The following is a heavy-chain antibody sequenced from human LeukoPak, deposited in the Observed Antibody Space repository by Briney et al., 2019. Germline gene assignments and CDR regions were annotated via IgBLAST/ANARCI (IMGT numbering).Heavy chain of an antibody. CDR3: ARGLRGYSYGRIPDY. Sequence: GGSLRLSCAASGFTFSSYWMSWVRQAPGKGLEWVANIKQDGSEKYYVDSVKGRFTISRDNAKNSLYLQMNSLRAEDTAVYYCARGLRGYSYGRIPDYWGQGTLVTVSS. CDR2: IKQDGSEK. CDR1: GFTFSSYW. J-gene: IGHJ4*02. V-gene: IGHV3-7*01. D-gene: IGHD5-18*01.